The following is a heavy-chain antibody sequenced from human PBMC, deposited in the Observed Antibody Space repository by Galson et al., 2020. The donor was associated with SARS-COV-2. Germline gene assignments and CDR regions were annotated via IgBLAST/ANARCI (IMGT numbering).Heavy chain of an antibody. V-gene: IGHV4-31*03. CDR3: ARGGVLEWPRSAFDI. D-gene: IGHD3-3*01. J-gene: IGHJ3*02. Sequence: SETLSLTCSFSGGSISNGGYYWSWIRQHQGKGLESIAYISSSGRTYSNPSLKSRVTITLDTSKHQFSLNVTSVTAADTAVYYCARGGVLEWPRSAFDIWGQGTVVTVSA. CDR2: ISSSGRT. CDR1: GGSISNGGYY.